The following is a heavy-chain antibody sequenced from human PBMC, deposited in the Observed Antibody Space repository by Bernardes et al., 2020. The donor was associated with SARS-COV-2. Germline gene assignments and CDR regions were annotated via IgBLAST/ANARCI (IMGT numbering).Heavy chain of an antibody. V-gene: IGHV3-23*01. CDR3: AKDYMEGGATQLFDY. Sequence: GGSLRLSCAASGFTFNNFAMSWVHQVRGRGLEWVSGINAVGDTYYADSVKGRFTISTDSSKQMLFLQMNSLRVEDTAIYYCAKDYMEGGATQLFDYWGQGTLVTVSS. J-gene: IGHJ4*02. D-gene: IGHD3-16*01. CDR1: GFTFNNFA. CDR2: INAVGDT.